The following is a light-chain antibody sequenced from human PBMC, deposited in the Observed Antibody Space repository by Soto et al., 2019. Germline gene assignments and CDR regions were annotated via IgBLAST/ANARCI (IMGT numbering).Light chain of an antibody. Sequence: DIQMTQSPSSLSASVGDRVTITCQASQGITNYLHWFQQKPGKAPKLLIYDASNLETGVPSRFSGSGSGTDFTFTISSLQPEDIATYYCQQYDNLPLTFGGGTKVDIK. CDR1: QGITNY. V-gene: IGKV1-33*01. CDR2: DAS. CDR3: QQYDNLPLT. J-gene: IGKJ4*01.